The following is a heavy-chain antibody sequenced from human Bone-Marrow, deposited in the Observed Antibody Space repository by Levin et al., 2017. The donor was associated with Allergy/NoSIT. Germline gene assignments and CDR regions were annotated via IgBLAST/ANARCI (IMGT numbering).Heavy chain of an antibody. V-gene: IGHV3-23*01. CDR3: ARDMNKAQYNYGMDV. CDR2: ISGGAEST. CDR1: GFIFENYA. J-gene: IGHJ6*02. Sequence: GGSLRLSCVASGFIFENYAMIWVRQAPGKGLEWVSLISGGAESTYFADSVRGRFTISRDNSKNTVFLQLNSLTAEDTAVYYCARDMNKAQYNYGMDVWGQGTTVTVSS. D-gene: IGHD1/OR15-1a*01.